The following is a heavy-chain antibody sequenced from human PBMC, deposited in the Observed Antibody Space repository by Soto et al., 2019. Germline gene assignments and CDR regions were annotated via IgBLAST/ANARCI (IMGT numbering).Heavy chain of an antibody. Sequence: GGSLRLSCAASGFTFSSYWMSWVRRAPGKGLEWVANIKQDGSEKYYVDSVKGRFTISRDNAKNSLYLQMNSLRAEDTAVYYCASLAGAGRFLEWLPTEPLGDPPFDYWGQGTLVTVSS. CDR2: IKQDGSEK. V-gene: IGHV3-7*01. J-gene: IGHJ4*02. CDR1: GFTFSSYW. CDR3: ASLAGAGRFLEWLPTEPLGDPPFDY. D-gene: IGHD3-3*01.